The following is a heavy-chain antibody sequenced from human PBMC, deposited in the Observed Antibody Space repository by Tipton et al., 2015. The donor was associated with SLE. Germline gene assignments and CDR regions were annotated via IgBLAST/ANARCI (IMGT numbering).Heavy chain of an antibody. CDR3: ARDRYPLLFDY. V-gene: IGHV4-59*11. Sequence: TLSLTCTVSGGSISSHYWSWIRQPPGKGLEWIGYIYYSGSTNYNPSLKSRGTISVDTSKNQFSLKLSSVTAADTAVYYCARDRYPLLFDYWGQGTLVTVSS. D-gene: IGHD2-2*01. CDR1: GGSISSHY. J-gene: IGHJ4*02. CDR2: IYYSGST.